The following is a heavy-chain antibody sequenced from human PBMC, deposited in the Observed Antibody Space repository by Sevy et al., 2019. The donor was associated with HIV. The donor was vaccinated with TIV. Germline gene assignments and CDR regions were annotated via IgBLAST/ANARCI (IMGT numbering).Heavy chain of an antibody. CDR2: INPSSGGT. J-gene: IGHJ3*02. CDR3: ARSTCSSNSGWALDI. D-gene: IGHD2-2*01. CDR1: GYTFTGYY. Sequence: GESLKISCKASGYTFTGYYMHWVRQAPGQGLEWMGRINPSSGGTIYAQRFQGRVTMTRDTSISTAYMELSRLRSDDTAVYYCARSTCSSNSGWALDIWGQGTKVTVSS. V-gene: IGHV1-2*06.